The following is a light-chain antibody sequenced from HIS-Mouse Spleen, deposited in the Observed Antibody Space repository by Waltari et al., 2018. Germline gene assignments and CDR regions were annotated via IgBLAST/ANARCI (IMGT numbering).Light chain of an antibody. CDR1: SSDVGSDNL. CDR2: EGS. J-gene: IGLJ2*01. CDR3: CSYAGSSTVV. Sequence: QSALTQPASVSGSPGQSITISCPGTSSDVGSDNLVSWYQQHPGKAPKLRIYEGSKRPSGVSNRFSGSKSGNTASLTISGLQAEDEADYYCCSYAGSSTVVFGGGTKLTVL. V-gene: IGLV2-23*01.